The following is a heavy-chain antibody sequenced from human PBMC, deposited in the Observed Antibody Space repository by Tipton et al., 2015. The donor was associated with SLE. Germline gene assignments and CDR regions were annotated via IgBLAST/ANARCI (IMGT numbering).Heavy chain of an antibody. CDR2: IYSGGSST. J-gene: IGHJ3*02. CDR3: AKNRAGDDDAFDI. V-gene: IGHV3-23*03. CDR1: GFTFSSYA. D-gene: IGHD7-27*01. Sequence: SLRLSCAASGFTFSSYAMSWVRQAPGKGLEWVSVIYSGGSSTYYADSVKGRFTISRDNSKNTLYMQMNSLRAEDTAVYYCAKNRAGDDDAFDIWGQGTMVTVSS.